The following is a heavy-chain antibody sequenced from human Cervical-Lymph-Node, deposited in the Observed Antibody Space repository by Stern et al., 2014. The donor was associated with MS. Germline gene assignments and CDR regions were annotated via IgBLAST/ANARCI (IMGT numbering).Heavy chain of an antibody. CDR3: ARDNPVTSVTPQWYFDL. V-gene: IGHV3-33*01. Sequence: VQLEESGGGVVQPGKSLRLSCAASGFSFRDYGMHWVRQAPGKGLEWAAVIWYDGSNRYHADSVEARFSISRDNSKNTLYLQMDSLTVDDTAIYYCARDNPVTSVTPQWYFDLWGRGTLVTVSP. D-gene: IGHD2-21*02. CDR2: IWYDGSNR. J-gene: IGHJ2*01. CDR1: GFSFRDYG.